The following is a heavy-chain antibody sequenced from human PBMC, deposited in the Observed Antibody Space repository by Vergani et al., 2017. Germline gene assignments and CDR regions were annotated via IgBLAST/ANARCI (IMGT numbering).Heavy chain of an antibody. D-gene: IGHD4-23*01. CDR3: AREGSDGGLES. J-gene: IGHJ4*02. Sequence: EVQLVESGGGLVQPGGSLKLSCAASGFTFSSYDMHWVRQATGKGLEWVSAIGTAGDTYYPGSVKGRFTISRENAKNSLYLQMNSLRAGDTAVYYCAREGSDGGLESWGQGTLVTVSS. CDR2: IGTAGDT. V-gene: IGHV3-13*01. CDR1: GFTFSSYD.